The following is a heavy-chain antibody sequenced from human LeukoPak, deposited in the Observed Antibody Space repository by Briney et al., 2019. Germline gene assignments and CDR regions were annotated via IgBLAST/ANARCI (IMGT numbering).Heavy chain of an antibody. J-gene: IGHJ4*02. CDR1: GFTFSAYG. CDR2: IRYDGSNK. Sequence: GGSLRLSCATSGFTFSAYGMHWVRQAPVKGLEWVAFIRYDGSNKYYPDSVRGRFTGSRDNSKNTLYLQMNSLRAEDTAVYYCAKEKDLLLWFGELLEAVAYWGQGTLVTVSS. D-gene: IGHD3-10*01. CDR3: AKEKDLLLWFGELLEAVAY. V-gene: IGHV3-30*02.